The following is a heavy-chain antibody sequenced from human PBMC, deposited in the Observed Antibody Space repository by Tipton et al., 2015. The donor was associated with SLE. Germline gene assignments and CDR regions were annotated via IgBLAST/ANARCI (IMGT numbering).Heavy chain of an antibody. D-gene: IGHD2-2*01. CDR2: IYTSGST. CDR3: ARDDRVVVVPAAMGFLYGMDV. J-gene: IGHJ6*02. V-gene: IGHV4-4*09. CDR1: GGSISSHY. Sequence: TLSLTCTVSGGSISSHYWSWIRQPPGKGLEWIGYIYTSGSTNYNPSLKSRVTISVDTSKKQSSLKLSSVTAADTAVYYCARDDRVVVVPAAMGFLYGMDVWGQGTAVTVSS.